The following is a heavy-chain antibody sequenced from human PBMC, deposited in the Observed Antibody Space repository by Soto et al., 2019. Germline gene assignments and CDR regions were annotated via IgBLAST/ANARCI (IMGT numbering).Heavy chain of an antibody. Sequence: SETLSLTCTVSGGSISSGGYYWSWIRQHPGKGLEWIGYIYYSGSTYYNPSLKSRVTISVDTSKNQFSLKLSSVTAADTAVYYCAREALYYDFWSGKISNWGQGTLVTVSS. V-gene: IGHV4-31*03. CDR2: IYYSGST. D-gene: IGHD3-3*01. J-gene: IGHJ4*02. CDR3: AREALYYDFWSGKISN. CDR1: GGSISSGGYY.